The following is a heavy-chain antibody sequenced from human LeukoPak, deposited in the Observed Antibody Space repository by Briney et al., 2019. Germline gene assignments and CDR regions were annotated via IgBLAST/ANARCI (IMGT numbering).Heavy chain of an antibody. Sequence: GGSLRLSCAASEFTFSSYDMHWVRQATGKGLEWVSAIGTAGDPYYPGSVKGRFAISRENAKNSLYLQMNSLRAGDTAVYYCAREGCSSTSCYGMDVWGKGTTVTVSS. J-gene: IGHJ6*04. CDR3: AREGCSSTSCYGMDV. V-gene: IGHV3-13*05. D-gene: IGHD2-2*01. CDR2: IGTAGDP. CDR1: EFTFSSYD.